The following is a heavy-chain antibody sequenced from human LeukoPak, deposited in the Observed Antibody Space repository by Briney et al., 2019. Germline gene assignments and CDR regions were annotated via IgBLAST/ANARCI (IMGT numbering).Heavy chain of an antibody. D-gene: IGHD3-10*01. Sequence: PSGGSLTLPCAASGFTFSSYAMSWVRQAPGKGLEWVSTLSRSGGNTYYADSVKGRVPISRDNSKNTLYLQMNSLSAEDTAVYHCAKGSYCDGSADYFDYWGQGTLVTVSS. V-gene: IGHV3-23*01. J-gene: IGHJ4*02. CDR3: AKGSYCDGSADYFDY. CDR1: GFTFSSYA. CDR2: LSRSGGNT.